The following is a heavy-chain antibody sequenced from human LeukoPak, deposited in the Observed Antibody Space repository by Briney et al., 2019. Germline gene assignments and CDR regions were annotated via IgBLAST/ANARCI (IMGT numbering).Heavy chain of an antibody. CDR2: INYGGSGST. CDR1: GGSISSSSYY. V-gene: IGHV4-39*01. J-gene: IGHJ5*02. Sequence: SETLSLTCTVCGGSISSSSYYWGWIRQPPGKGLEWIGNINYGGSGSTYYNPSLKSRVTICVDTSRSQFSLKLNSVTAADTAVYYCARLPTGYPNWFDPWGQGTLVTVSS. CDR3: ARLPTGYPNWFDP. D-gene: IGHD3-9*01.